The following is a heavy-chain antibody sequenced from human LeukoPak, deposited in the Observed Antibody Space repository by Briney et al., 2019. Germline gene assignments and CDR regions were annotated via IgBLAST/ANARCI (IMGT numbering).Heavy chain of an antibody. Sequence: GGSLRLSCAASGFTFSTYGMHWVRQAPGKGLEWVAVIWYDGSKKYYADSVKGRFTISRDNSKNTLYLQMNSLRAEDTAVYFCARRGGAGSYLGYFDSWGQGTLVTVSS. CDR3: ARRGGAGSYLGYFDS. D-gene: IGHD3-10*01. CDR2: IWYDGSKK. CDR1: GFTFSTYG. V-gene: IGHV3-33*01. J-gene: IGHJ4*02.